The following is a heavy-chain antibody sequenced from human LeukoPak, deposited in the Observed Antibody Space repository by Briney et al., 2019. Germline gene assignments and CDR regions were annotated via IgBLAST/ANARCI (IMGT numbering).Heavy chain of an antibody. CDR2: ITTSGGST. CDR3: ARGYGYSYDY. Sequence: GGSLRLSCAASGFTFSSYAMSWVRQAPGKGLEWVSSITTSGGSTSYADSVKGRFTISRDNSKNTLYLQMNSLRAEDTAVYYCARGYGYSYDYWGQGTLVTVSS. J-gene: IGHJ4*02. D-gene: IGHD5-18*01. CDR1: GFTFSSYA. V-gene: IGHV3-23*01.